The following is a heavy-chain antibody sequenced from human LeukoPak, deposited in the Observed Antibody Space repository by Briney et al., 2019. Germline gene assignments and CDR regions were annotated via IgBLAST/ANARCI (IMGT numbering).Heavy chain of an antibody. D-gene: IGHD4-17*01. CDR2: IYTSGST. CDR3: ARGDATVTTSIFTFDF. Sequence: SETLSLTCTVSGDSISSYYWSWLRQPPGKGLEWIGRIYTSGSTNYNPSLRSRVSISVDKSKNQFSLKLSSVTAADTAVYYCARGDATVTTSIFTFDFWGQGTMVTVSS. V-gene: IGHV4-4*07. CDR1: GDSISSYY. J-gene: IGHJ3*01.